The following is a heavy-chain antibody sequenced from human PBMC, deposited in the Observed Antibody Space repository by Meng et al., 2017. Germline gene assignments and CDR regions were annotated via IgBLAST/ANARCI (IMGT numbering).Heavy chain of an antibody. V-gene: IGHV3-21*01. J-gene: IGHJ4*02. CDR3: ARDRGYSYGDRRADY. CDR2: ISSSSSYI. CDR1: GFTFDDYA. D-gene: IGHD5-18*01. Sequence: GGSLRLSCAASGFTFDDYAMHWVRQAPGKGLEWVSSISSSSSYIYYADSVKGRFTISRDNAKNSLYLQMNSLRAEDTAVYYCARDRGYSYGDRRADYWGQGTLVTVSS.